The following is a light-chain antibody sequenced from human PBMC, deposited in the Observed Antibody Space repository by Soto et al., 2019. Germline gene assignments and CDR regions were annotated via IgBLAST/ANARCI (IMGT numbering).Light chain of an antibody. CDR1: QSVTNY. J-gene: IGKJ5*01. CDR2: GAF. Sequence: EVVMTQSPATLSVSPGERATLSCSASQSVTNYLAWYQQKPGQAPRLLIYGAFNRATGIPARFSGSGSGTDFTFTISSLEPEDFAVYYCQQRNVWPPVTFGQGTRLEIK. CDR3: QQRNVWPPVT. V-gene: IGKV3-11*01.